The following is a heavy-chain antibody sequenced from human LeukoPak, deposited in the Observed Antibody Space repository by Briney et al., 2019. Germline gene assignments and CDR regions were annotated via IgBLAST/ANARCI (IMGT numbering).Heavy chain of an antibody. CDR2: TYYRSKWYN. Sequence: SQTLSLTCAISGDSVSSNSAAWNWIRQSPSRGLEWLGRTYYRSKWYNDSAVSVKSRITINPDTSKNQFSLQLNSVTAADTAVYYCARLPGGPTFPYGSGRPKAFDIWGQGTMVTVSS. D-gene: IGHD3-10*01. CDR1: GDSVSSNSAA. J-gene: IGHJ3*02. CDR3: ARLPGGPTFPYGSGRPKAFDI. V-gene: IGHV6-1*01.